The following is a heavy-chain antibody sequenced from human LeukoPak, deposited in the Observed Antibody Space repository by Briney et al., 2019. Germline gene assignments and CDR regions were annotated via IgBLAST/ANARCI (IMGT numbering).Heavy chain of an antibody. D-gene: IGHD1-26*01. CDR1: GGSISSYY. J-gene: IGHJ4*02. CDR3: ARHGQKSSGSYYDYFDY. V-gene: IGHV4-59*08. CDR2: IYYSGST. Sequence: SETLSLTCTVSGGSISSYYWGWIRQPPGKGLEWIGYIYYSGSTNYNPSLKSRVTISVDTSKNQFSLKLSSVTAADTAVYYCARHGQKSSGSYYDYFDYWGQGTLVTVSS.